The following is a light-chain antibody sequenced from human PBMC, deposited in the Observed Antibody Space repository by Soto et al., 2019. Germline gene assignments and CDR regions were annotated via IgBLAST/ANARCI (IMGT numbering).Light chain of an antibody. CDR3: HQAHNFPIT. V-gene: IGKV1-39*01. Sequence: DIQMTESPSSLSASVGDGVTMTCRASQSISSYLNWYQQKPGKAPKLLIYAASSLQSGVPSRFSGSGSGTDFTLTICGLQTPDFATYQSHQAHNFPITFRQGTRLEIK. CDR2: AAS. J-gene: IGKJ5*01. CDR1: QSISSY.